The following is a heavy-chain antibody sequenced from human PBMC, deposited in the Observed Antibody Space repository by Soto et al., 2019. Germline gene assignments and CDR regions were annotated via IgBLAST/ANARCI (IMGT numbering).Heavy chain of an antibody. D-gene: IGHD3-9*01. J-gene: IGHJ3*02. CDR2: IYSSGST. CDR1: GGSTSSGSYY. CDR3: ASPTGFTTALDAFDI. V-gene: IGHV4-61*01. Sequence: SETLSLTCTVSGGSTSSGSYYWSWLPPHPEKGLEWIVYIYSSGSTNYNPSLKSRVTISVDTSKNQFSLKLSSGTAADTAVYYCASPTGFTTALDAFDIRGQGTMVTVSS.